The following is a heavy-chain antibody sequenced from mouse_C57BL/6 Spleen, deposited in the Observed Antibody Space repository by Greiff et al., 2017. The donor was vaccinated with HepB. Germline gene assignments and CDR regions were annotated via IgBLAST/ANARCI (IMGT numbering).Heavy chain of an antibody. V-gene: IGHV3-6*01. CDR3: ARGENWDVNCDY. Sequence: ESGPGLVKPSQSLSLTCSVTGYSITSGYYWNWIRQFPGNKLEWMGYISYDGSNNYNPSLKNRISITRDTSKNQFFLKLNSVTTEDTATYYSARGENWDVNCDYWGQGTTLTVSS. D-gene: IGHD4-1*01. CDR1: GYSITSGYY. J-gene: IGHJ2*01. CDR2: ISYDGSN.